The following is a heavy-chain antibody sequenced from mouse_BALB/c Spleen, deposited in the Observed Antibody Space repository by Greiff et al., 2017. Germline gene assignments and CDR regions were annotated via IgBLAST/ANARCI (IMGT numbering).Heavy chain of an antibody. V-gene: IGHV1-5*01. CDR2: IYPGNSDT. J-gene: IGHJ4*01. CDR3: TRSYYGFYAMDY. D-gene: IGHD1-2*01. CDR1: GYTFTSYW. Sequence: VQLKQSGTVLARPGASVKMSCKASGYTFTSYWMHWVKQRPGQGLEWIGAIYPGNSDTSYNQKFKGKAKLTAVTSTSTAYMELSSLTNEDSAVYYCTRSYYGFYAMDYWGQGTSVTVSS.